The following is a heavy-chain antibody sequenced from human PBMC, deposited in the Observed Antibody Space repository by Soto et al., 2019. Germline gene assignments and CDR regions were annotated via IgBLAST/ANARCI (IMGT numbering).Heavy chain of an antibody. J-gene: IGHJ5*02. Sequence: GLDLEWLALIYWDDDKRYSPSLKSRLTITKDTSKNQVVLTMTNMDPVDTATYYCAHLEFSSGWYRNWFDPWGQGILVTVSS. CDR3: AHLEFSSGWYRNWFDP. V-gene: IGHV2-5*02. CDR2: IYWDDDK. D-gene: IGHD6-19*01.